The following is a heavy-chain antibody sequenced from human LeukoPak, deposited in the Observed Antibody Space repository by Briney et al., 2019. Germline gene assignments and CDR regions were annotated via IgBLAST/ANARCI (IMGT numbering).Heavy chain of an antibody. J-gene: IGHJ6*02. CDR2: IYYSGST. CDR3: ARDLSDDGSPYTHYGMDV. Sequence: SETLSLTCTVSGGSISSGDYYWSWIRQPPGKGLEWIGYIYYSGSTYYNPSLKSRVTISVDTPKNQLSLNLSSVTAADTAVYYCARDLSDDGSPYTHYGMDVWGQGTTVTVSS. CDR1: GGSISSGDYY. V-gene: IGHV4-30-4*01. D-gene: IGHD3-16*01.